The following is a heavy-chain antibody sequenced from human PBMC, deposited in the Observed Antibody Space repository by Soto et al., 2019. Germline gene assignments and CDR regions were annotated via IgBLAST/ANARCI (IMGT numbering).Heavy chain of an antibody. CDR1: GGSISSGENF. D-gene: IGHD1-26*01. Sequence: QVQLQKSGPGLVKPSQTLSLTCTVSGGSISSGENFWNWIRQSPGKGLEWIGYIHHSGSTYYNPSLKSRLTISVDTSKNQISLKLNSVTAADTAVYYCARDTGTYPYYFDSWGQGTLVTVSS. V-gene: IGHV4-30-4*01. J-gene: IGHJ4*02. CDR2: IHHSGST. CDR3: ARDTGTYPYYFDS.